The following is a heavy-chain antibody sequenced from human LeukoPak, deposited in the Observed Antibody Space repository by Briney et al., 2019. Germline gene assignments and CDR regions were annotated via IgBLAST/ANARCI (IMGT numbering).Heavy chain of an antibody. J-gene: IGHJ4*02. Sequence: ASVKVSFKASGYTFTDYNLHWVRQAPGEGVEWMGWINPKSGGTKFAQKHQGGVTMAADTSIDTAYLELSNLKSDDTAIYYCARSSSGWPLYFDCWGQGTLVTVSS. CDR1: GYTFTDYN. D-gene: IGHD6-19*01. V-gene: IGHV1-2*02. CDR3: ARSSSGWPLYFDC. CDR2: INPKSGGT.